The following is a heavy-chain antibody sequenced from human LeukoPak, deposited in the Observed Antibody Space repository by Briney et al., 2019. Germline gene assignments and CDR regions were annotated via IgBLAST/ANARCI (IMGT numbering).Heavy chain of an antibody. Sequence: NSSETLSLTCTVSGGSISSSSYYWGWIRQPPGKGLEWIGSIYYRESTYYKPSLKSRVTISVDTSNNQFSLKLSSVTAADTAVYYCARHRAYYDILTGYSNWFDPWGQGTLVTVSS. CDR3: ARHRAYYDILTGYSNWFDP. D-gene: IGHD3-9*01. J-gene: IGHJ5*02. V-gene: IGHV4-39*01. CDR1: GGSISSSSYY. CDR2: IYYREST.